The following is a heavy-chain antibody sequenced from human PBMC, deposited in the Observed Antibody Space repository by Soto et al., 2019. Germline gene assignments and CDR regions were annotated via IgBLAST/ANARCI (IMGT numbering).Heavy chain of an antibody. D-gene: IGHD3-10*01. CDR1: GGTFSSNT. Sequence: QVQLVQSGAEVKNPGSSVKVSCQASGGTFSSNTINWVRQAPGQGPEWMGRIIPILGMSNYAQKFQGRVPXTXDXXTTTAYMHLSSLRSEDTAIYYCATSYGSGSRPFDHWGQGTLVTVSS. CDR2: IIPILGMS. CDR3: ATSYGSGSRPFDH. V-gene: IGHV1-69*02. J-gene: IGHJ4*02.